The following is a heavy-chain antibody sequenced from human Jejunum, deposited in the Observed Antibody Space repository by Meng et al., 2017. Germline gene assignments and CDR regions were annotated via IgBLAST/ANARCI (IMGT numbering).Heavy chain of an antibody. Sequence: VQLVESGGGLIQPGGSLRLSCAASGFTFSSHYMHWVRQAPGEGLLWVSRINPDGGDTNYADSVKGRFTISRDNAKNTLYLQLNSLRAEDTAVYYCASDRITDWGQGTLVTVSS. V-gene: IGHV3-74*01. CDR2: INPDGGDT. J-gene: IGHJ1*01. D-gene: IGHD3-16*01. CDR3: ASDRITD. CDR1: GFTFSSHY.